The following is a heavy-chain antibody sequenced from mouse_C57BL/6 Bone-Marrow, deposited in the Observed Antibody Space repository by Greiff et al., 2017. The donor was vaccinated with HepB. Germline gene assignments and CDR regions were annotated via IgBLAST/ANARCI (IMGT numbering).Heavy chain of an antibody. D-gene: IGHD2-12*01. V-gene: IGHV1-26*01. CDR1: GYTFTDYY. CDR3: ARKVYSPFAY. CDR2: INPNNGGT. J-gene: IGHJ3*01. Sequence: EVQLQQSGPELVKPGASVKISCKASGYTFTDYYMNWVKQSHGKSLEWIGDINPNNGGTSYNQKFKGKATLTVDKSSSTAYMELRSLTSEDSAVYYCARKVYSPFAYWGQGTLVTVSA.